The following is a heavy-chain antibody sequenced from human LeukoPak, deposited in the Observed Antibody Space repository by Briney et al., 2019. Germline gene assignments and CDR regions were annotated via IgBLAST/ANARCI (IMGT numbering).Heavy chain of an antibody. D-gene: IGHD2-21*02. CDR2: INRSXST. J-gene: IGHJ4*02. CDR1: GGSLSYYY. Sequence: PSETLSLTCAVYGGSLSYYYWSXIRQPPEKGXXXXXXINRSXSTNYNPSLKSRVSISVDTSKNQFSLKLSSVTAADTAVYYCARGGFYCGDDCYVDYWGQGTLVTVSS. CDR3: ARGGFYCGDDCYVDY. V-gene: IGHV4-34*01.